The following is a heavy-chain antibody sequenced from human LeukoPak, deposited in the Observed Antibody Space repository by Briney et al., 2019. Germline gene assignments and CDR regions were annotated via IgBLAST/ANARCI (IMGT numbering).Heavy chain of an antibody. Sequence: RASETLSLTFTGSGHSLSSQYWRWIRQPPGKGLEWIGYIYPSGNTNYNPSLRSRVTISVDTSKNLFSLKLSSVTAADTAAYYCARTHVANSFDIWGQGTMVTVSS. CDR2: IYPSGNT. V-gene: IGHV4-59*11. D-gene: IGHD5-12*01. J-gene: IGHJ3*02. CDR3: ARTHVANSFDI. CDR1: GHSLSSQY.